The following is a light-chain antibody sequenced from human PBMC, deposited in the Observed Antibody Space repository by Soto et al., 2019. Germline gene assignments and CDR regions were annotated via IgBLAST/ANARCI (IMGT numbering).Light chain of an antibody. Sequence: AIQLTQSPSSLSASVGDRVTITCRASQGISSALAWYQQKPGKAPKLLIYDASSLESGVPSRFSGRGSGTDLTLTISSLQPEDFATYYCQQFNNYPITFGQGTRLEIK. CDR2: DAS. J-gene: IGKJ5*01. CDR1: QGISSA. V-gene: IGKV1D-13*01. CDR3: QQFNNYPIT.